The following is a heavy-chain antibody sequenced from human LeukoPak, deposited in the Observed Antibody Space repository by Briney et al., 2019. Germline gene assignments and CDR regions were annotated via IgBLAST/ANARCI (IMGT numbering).Heavy chain of an antibody. V-gene: IGHV3-23*01. CDR3: AKTLFYDRGHETFQH. Sequence: GQSLRLSCAASGSTFSSYAMSWVRQAPGKGLDWVSAISGSGGSTNYAPSAKGRFTISRDNSKHTLYLQMNSLRAEDTAVYYCAKTLFYDRGHETFQHWGQGTLVTVSS. J-gene: IGHJ1*01. CDR1: GSTFSSYA. D-gene: IGHD2/OR15-2a*01. CDR2: ISGSGGST.